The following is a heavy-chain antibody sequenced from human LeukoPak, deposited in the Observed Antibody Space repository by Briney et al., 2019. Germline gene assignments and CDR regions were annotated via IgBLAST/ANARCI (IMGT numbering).Heavy chain of an antibody. V-gene: IGHV1-2*02. CDR2: INPNDGDT. CDR3: ARPNFLYCSSTTCLFDY. J-gene: IGHJ4*02. Sequence: GASVKVSCKASGYTFTDSYMHWVRQAPGQGFEGMVWINPNDGDTNYAQKLQGRATMTRDTSISTAHMEVSRLRSDDKAVYYCARPNFLYCSSTTCLFDYWGQGTLVTVSS. D-gene: IGHD2-2*01. CDR1: GYTFTDSY.